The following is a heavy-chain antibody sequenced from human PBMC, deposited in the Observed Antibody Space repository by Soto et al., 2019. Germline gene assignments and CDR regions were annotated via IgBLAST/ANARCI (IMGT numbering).Heavy chain of an antibody. CDR3: ARLATRYYFDY. Sequence: SETLSLTCTVSGGSISSYYWSWIRQPPGKGLEWIGYIYYSGSTNYNPSLKSRVTISVDTSKNQFSLKMSSVTAADTALYYCARLATRYYFDYWGQGTLVPVSS. V-gene: IGHV4-59*01. CDR1: GGSISSYY. J-gene: IGHJ4*02. D-gene: IGHD1-1*01. CDR2: IYYSGST.